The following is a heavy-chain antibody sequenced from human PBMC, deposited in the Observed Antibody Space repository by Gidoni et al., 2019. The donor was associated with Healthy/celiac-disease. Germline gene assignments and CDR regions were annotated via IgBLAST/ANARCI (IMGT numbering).Heavy chain of an antibody. J-gene: IGHJ6*02. CDR2: ISSSGSTI. D-gene: IGHD5-18*01. CDR3: ARARAQLRNYYYYGMDV. Sequence: QVQLVESGGGLVKPGGSLRLSCAASGFTFSDYSMSWIRQAPGKGLEWVSYISSSGSTIYYADSVKGRFTISRDNAKNSLYLQMNSLRAEDTAVYYCARARAQLRNYYYYGMDVWGQGTTVTVSS. V-gene: IGHV3-11*01. CDR1: GFTFSDYS.